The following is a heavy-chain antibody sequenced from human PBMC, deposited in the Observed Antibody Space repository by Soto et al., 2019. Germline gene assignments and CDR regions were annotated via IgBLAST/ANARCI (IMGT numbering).Heavy chain of an antibody. CDR2: ISSSSSTI. J-gene: IGHJ3*02. CDR3: ARDVTIFGVVIRAFDI. V-gene: IGHV3-48*01. CDR1: GFTFSSYS. D-gene: IGHD3-3*01. Sequence: GGSLRLSCAASGFTFSSYSMNWVRQAPGKGLEWVSYISSSSSTIYYADSVKGRFTISRENAKNSLYLQMNSLRAEDTAVYYCARDVTIFGVVIRAFDIWGQGTMVTVSS.